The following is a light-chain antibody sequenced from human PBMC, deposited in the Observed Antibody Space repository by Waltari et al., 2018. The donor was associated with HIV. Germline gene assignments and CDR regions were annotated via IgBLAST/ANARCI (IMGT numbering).Light chain of an antibody. V-gene: IGLV3-21*04. CDR1: CFGPKN. CDR3: QVWDSGTDHGI. Sequence: SYVLTQPPSLSVAPGKTAPITCGGDCFGPKNLHLCQPKPGQPPVLVIYYDSHRPSGIPDRFSGSNFGNKATLTISRVEAGDEADYYCQVWDSGTDHGIFGGGTKLTVL. CDR2: YDS. J-gene: IGLJ2*01.